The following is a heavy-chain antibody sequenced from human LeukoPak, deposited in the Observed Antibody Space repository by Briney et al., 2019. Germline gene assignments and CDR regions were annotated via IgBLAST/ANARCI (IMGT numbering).Heavy chain of an antibody. CDR3: ARGGIDCSSTSCYSGWFDP. Sequence: GGSLRLSCAASGFTFSSYSMNWVRQAPGKGLEWVSYISSSSSYIYYADSLKGRFTISRDNAKNSLYLQMNSLRAEDTAVYYCARGGIDCSSTSCYSGWFDPWGQGTLVTVSS. V-gene: IGHV3-21*05. CDR2: ISSSSSYI. CDR1: GFTFSSYS. D-gene: IGHD2-2*01. J-gene: IGHJ5*02.